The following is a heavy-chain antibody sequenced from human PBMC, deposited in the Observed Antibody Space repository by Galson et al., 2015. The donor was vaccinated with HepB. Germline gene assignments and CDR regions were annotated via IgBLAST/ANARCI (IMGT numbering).Heavy chain of an antibody. J-gene: IGHJ4*02. D-gene: IGHD3-10*01. Sequence: SVKVSCKASGFTFTSSAVQWVRQARGQRLEWIGWIVVGSGNTNYAQKFQERVTITRDMSTSTAYMELSSLRSEDTAVYYCAAEIMVRGVIDVLEWGQGTLVTVSS. CDR1: GFTFTSSA. CDR2: IVVGSGNT. CDR3: AAEIMVRGVIDVLE. V-gene: IGHV1-58*01.